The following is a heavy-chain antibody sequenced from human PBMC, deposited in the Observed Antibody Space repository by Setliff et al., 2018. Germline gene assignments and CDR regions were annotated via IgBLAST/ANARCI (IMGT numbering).Heavy chain of an antibody. CDR2: NNVGNGNT. CDR1: GYTFTDYA. V-gene: IGHV1-3*01. CDR3: ARDFRRISIYGVDENEKGCDP. Sequence: GASVKVSCKASGYTFTDYAIQWVRQAPGQRLEWVGWNNVGNGNTKYSQKLQGRVTMTRVTSASTAYMELSGLRSEDTAVYYCARDFRRISIYGVDENEKGCDPWGQGTLVTVSS. J-gene: IGHJ5*02. D-gene: IGHD3-3*01.